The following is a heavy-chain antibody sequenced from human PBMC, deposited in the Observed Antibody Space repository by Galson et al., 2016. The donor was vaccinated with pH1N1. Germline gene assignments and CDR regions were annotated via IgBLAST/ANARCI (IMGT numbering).Heavy chain of an antibody. Sequence: LSLTCTISGGSVSSFFWGWVRQPPGKGLEWIGYVYHSGSTDYNPSLKSRVTISVDTSNNQLSLRLTSVTAADTAVYFCAKVTTGWPRMDYWGQGVLVTVSS. CDR3: AKVTTGWPRMDY. D-gene: IGHD6-19*01. CDR2: VYHSGST. V-gene: IGHV4-59*02. J-gene: IGHJ4*02. CDR1: GGSVSSFF.